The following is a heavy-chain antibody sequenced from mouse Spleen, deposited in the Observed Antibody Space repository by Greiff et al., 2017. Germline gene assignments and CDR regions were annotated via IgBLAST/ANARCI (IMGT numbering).Heavy chain of an antibody. D-gene: IGHD1-2*01. Sequence: EVHLVESGGGLVKPGGSLKLSCAASGFTFSSYAMSWVRQTPEKRLEWVAYISSGGGSTYYPDTVKGRFTISRDNAKNTLYLQMSSLKSEDTAMYYCARQRGHYYGYFDYWGQGTTLTVSS. CDR1: GFTFSSYA. CDR3: ARQRGHYYGYFDY. V-gene: IGHV5-12-1*01. J-gene: IGHJ2*01. CDR2: ISSGGGST.